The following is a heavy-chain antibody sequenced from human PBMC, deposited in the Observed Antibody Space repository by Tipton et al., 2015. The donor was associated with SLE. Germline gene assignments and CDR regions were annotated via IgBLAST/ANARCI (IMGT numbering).Heavy chain of an antibody. CDR3: ARGSPTGTTRLDY. V-gene: IGHV4-38-2*01. Sequence: GLVKPSETLSLSCDVSGFSISSGYYWGWIRQPPGKGLEWIGSIYQSGNTYYNPSPKSRISMSTDTFKNQVFLRLSSVTAADTAVYYCARGSPTGTTRLDYWGRGTLVTVSS. CDR2: IYQSGNT. J-gene: IGHJ4*02. CDR1: GFSISSGYY. D-gene: IGHD1-7*01.